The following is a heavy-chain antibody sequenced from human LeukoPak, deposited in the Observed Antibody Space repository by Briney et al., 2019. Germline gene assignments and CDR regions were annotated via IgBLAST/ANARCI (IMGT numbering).Heavy chain of an antibody. CDR2: ISGSGSSK. D-gene: IGHD1-7*01. J-gene: IGHJ4*02. CDR3: AKEPINWNYYFDY. CDR1: GFTFSGYA. V-gene: IGHV3-23*01. Sequence: PGGSLRLSCAASGFTFSGYAMSWVRQAPGKGLEWVSVISGSGSSKSYTDSVKGRFTISRDNSKNTLYLQMNSLRAEDMAVYYCAKEPINWNYYFDYWGQGTLVTVSS.